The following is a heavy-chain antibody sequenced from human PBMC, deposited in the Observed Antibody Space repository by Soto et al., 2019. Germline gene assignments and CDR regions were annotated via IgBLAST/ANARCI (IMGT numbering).Heavy chain of an antibody. D-gene: IGHD1-7*01. CDR3: ARDFIRPITGITWYYGMDV. V-gene: IGHV3-48*02. CDR1: GFTFSSYS. Sequence: PGGSLRLSCAASGFTFSSYSMNWVRQAPGKGLEWVSYISSSSSTIYYAGSVKGRFTISRDNAKNSLYLQMNSLGDEDTAVYYCARDFIRPITGITWYYGMDVWGQGTTVTVS. J-gene: IGHJ6*02. CDR2: ISSSSSTI.